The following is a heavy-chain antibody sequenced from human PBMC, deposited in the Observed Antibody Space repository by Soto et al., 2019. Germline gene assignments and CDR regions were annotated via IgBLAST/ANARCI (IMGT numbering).Heavy chain of an antibody. Sequence: QVQLVESGGGVVQPGRSLRLSCAASGFTFSSYGMHWVRQAPGKGLEWVAVIWYDGSNKYYADSVKGRFTFSRDNSKNTLYLQMNSLRAEDTAVYYCARDNSSSWYGQTNWFDPWGQGTLVTVSS. CDR2: IWYDGSNK. CDR3: ARDNSSSWYGQTNWFDP. V-gene: IGHV3-33*01. CDR1: GFTFSSYG. D-gene: IGHD6-13*01. J-gene: IGHJ5*02.